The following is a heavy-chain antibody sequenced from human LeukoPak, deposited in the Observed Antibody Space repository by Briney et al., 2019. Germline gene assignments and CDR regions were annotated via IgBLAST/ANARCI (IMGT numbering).Heavy chain of an antibody. CDR1: GFTFSDYY. CDR3: ARGLPATLLDY. Sequence: GGSLRLSCVASGFTFSDYYMSWIRQAPGKGLEWVSYISSSGSTIYYADSVEGRFTISRDNAKNSLYLQMNSLRAEDTAVYYCARGLPATLLDYWGQGTLVTVSS. CDR2: ISSSGSTI. D-gene: IGHD2-2*01. J-gene: IGHJ4*02. V-gene: IGHV3-11*01.